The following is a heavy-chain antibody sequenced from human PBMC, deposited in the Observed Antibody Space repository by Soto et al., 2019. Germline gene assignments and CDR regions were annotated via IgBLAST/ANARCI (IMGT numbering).Heavy chain of an antibody. CDR2: IWYDGSNK. Sequence: GSLRLSCAASGFTFSSYGMHWVRQAPGKGLEWVAVIWYDGSNKYYADSVKGRFTISRDNSKNTLYLQMNSLRAEDTAVYYCARDNDYDSPFDIWGQGTMVTVSS. J-gene: IGHJ3*02. CDR1: GFTFSSYG. V-gene: IGHV3-33*01. CDR3: ARDNDYDSPFDI. D-gene: IGHD3-22*01.